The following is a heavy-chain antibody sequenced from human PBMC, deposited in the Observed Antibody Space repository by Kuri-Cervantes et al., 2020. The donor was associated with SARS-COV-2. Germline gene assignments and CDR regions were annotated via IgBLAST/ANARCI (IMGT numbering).Heavy chain of an antibody. CDR3: ARDGEELGVIIGDYFDY. CDR1: GGTFSNYP. D-gene: IGHD3-10*01. V-gene: IGHV1-24*01. CDR2: FDPEDGET. J-gene: IGHJ4*02. Sequence: ASVKVSCKASGGTFSNYPFNWVRQAPGQGLEWMGGFDPEDGETIYAQKFQGRVTMTEDTSTDTAYMELRGLRSDDTAVYYCARDGEELGVIIGDYFDYWGQGTLVTVSS.